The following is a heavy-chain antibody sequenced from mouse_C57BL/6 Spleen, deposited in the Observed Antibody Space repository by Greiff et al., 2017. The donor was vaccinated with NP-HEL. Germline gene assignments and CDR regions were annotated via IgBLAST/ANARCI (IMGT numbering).Heavy chain of an antibody. Sequence: VHVKQSGPELVKPGASVKIPCKASGYTFTDYNMDWVKQSHGKSLEWIGDINPNNGGTIYNQKFKGKATLTVDKSSSTAYMELRSLTSEDTAVYYCAREDIYDGRYFDVWGTGTTVTVSS. CDR3: AREDIYDGRYFDV. CDR1: GYTFTDYN. CDR2: INPNNGGT. V-gene: IGHV1-18*01. D-gene: IGHD2-1*01. J-gene: IGHJ1*03.